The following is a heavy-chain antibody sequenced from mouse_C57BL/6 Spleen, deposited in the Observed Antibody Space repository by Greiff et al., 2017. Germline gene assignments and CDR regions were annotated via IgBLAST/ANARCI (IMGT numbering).Heavy chain of an antibody. J-gene: IGHJ1*03. CDR2: IYPGSGST. D-gene: IGHD2-3*01. V-gene: IGHV1-55*01. Sequence: QVQLQQPGAELLKPGASVKMSCKASGYTFTSYWITWVKQRPGQGLEWIGDIYPGSGSTNYNEKFKSKATLTVDTSSSTAYMQLSSLTSEDSAVYYYARRDGYYWYCDVWGTGTTVTVSS. CDR1: GYTFTSYW. CDR3: ARRDGYYWYCDV.